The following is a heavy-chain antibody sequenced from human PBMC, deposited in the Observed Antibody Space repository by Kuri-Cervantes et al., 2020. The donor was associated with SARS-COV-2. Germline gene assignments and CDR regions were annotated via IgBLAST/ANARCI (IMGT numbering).Heavy chain of an antibody. V-gene: IGHV1-18*01. CDR3: ARATRGPLMVYATGHY. CDR1: GYTFTSYG. J-gene: IGHJ4*02. Sequence: ASVKVSCKASGYTFTSYGISWVRQAPGQGLEWMGWISAYNGNTNYAQKLQGRVTMTTDTSTSTAYMELRSLRSDDTAVYYCARATRGPLMVYATGHYWGQGTLVTVSS. D-gene: IGHD2-8*01. CDR2: ISAYNGNT.